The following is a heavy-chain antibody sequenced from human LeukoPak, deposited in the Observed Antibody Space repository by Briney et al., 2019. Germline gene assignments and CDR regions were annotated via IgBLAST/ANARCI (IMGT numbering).Heavy chain of an antibody. V-gene: IGHV6-1*01. CDR1: GDSVSSNSVA. D-gene: IGHD5-12*01. CDR3: ARGATAHFDY. J-gene: IGHJ4*02. Sequence: QTLSLTCAISGDSVSSNSVAWNWVRQSPSRGLEWLGRTYYRSKWYYDYAVSVKSRMTINPDTSKNQFSLQLNSVTPEDTAVYYCARGATAHFDYWGQGTLVTVSS. CDR2: TYYRSKWYY.